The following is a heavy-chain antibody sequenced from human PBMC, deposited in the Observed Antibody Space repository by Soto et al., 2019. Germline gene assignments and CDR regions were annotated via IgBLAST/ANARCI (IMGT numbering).Heavy chain of an antibody. J-gene: IGHJ4*02. Sequence: TLSLTCAVYGGSFSGYYWSWIRQPPGKGLEWIGEINHSGSTNYNPSLKSRVTISVDTSKNQFSLKLSSVTAADTAVYYCARWGSGWYYFDYWGQGTPVTVSS. CDR2: INHSGST. D-gene: IGHD6-19*01. V-gene: IGHV4-34*01. CDR1: GGSFSGYY. CDR3: ARWGSGWYYFDY.